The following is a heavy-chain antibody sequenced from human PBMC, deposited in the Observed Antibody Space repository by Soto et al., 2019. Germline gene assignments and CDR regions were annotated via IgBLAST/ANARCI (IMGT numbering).Heavy chain of an antibody. CDR1: CSSFTSYW. V-gene: IGHV5-10-1*01. J-gene: IGHJ6*02. CDR3: ARHSGSAQYYGMDV. D-gene: IGHD2-21*01. Sequence: GGSLKSSGKGSCSSFTSYWSSWVRQMPGKGLEWMGRIDPSDSYTNYSPCSHGHVTISADKSISTAYLQWSSLKASDTAMYYCARHSGSAQYYGMDVWGQGTTVTVSS. CDR2: IDPSDSYT.